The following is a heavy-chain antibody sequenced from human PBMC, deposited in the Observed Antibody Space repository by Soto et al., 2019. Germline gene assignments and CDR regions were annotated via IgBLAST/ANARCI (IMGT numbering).Heavy chain of an antibody. CDR1: GFTFSSYA. CDR3: ARGGYDYVWGSYQGYYFDY. V-gene: IGHV3-30-3*01. Sequence: GGSLRLSXAASGFTFSSYAMHWVRQAPGKGLEWVAVISYDGSNKYYADSVKGRFTISRDNSKNTLYLQMNSLRAEDTAVYYCARGGYDYVWGSYQGYYFDYWGQGTLVTVSS. D-gene: IGHD3-16*02. CDR2: ISYDGSNK. J-gene: IGHJ4*02.